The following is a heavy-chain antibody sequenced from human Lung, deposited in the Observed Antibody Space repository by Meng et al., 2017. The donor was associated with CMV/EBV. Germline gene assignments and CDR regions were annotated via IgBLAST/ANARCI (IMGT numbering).Heavy chain of an antibody. D-gene: IGHD6-25*01. V-gene: IGHV3-11*04. CDR1: GFIFSDYY. Sequence: GGSXRLXCAVSGFIFSDYYMTWIRQAPGKGLEWLAYISSSGSTIYYADSVKGRFAFSRDNAQNSLFLQMNSLRGEDTAVYYCARIASSSGLDHWGQGTLVTVYS. CDR3: ARIASSSGLDH. J-gene: IGHJ4*02. CDR2: ISSSGSTI.